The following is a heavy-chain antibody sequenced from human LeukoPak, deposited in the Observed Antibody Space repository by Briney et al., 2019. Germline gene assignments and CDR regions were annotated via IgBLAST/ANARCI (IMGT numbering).Heavy chain of an antibody. D-gene: IGHD3-22*01. CDR3: ARVPYYDSSGYYYFPPVYFDY. Sequence: SETLSLTCSVSGYSISSGYYWGWIRQPPGKGLEWIGYIYYSGSTNYNPSLKSRVTISVDTSKNQFSLKLSSVTAADTAVYYCARVPYYDSSGYYYFPPVYFDYWGQGTLVTVPS. V-gene: IGHV4-61*01. J-gene: IGHJ4*02. CDR1: GYSISSGYY. CDR2: IYYSGST.